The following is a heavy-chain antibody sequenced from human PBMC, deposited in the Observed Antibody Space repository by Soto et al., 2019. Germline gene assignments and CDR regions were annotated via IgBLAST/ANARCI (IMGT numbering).Heavy chain of an antibody. D-gene: IGHD2-2*01. J-gene: IGHJ4*02. CDR1: GGPFSCYY. V-gene: IGHV4-34*01. CDR2: INHSGST. CDR3: ARGPKPAASYYFDY. Sequence: PSETLSLTCAVYGGPFSCYYWIWIRQPPGKGLEWIGEINHSGSTNYNPSLKSRVTISVDTSKNQFSLKLSSVTAADTAVYYCARGPKPAASYYFDYWGQGTLVTVSS.